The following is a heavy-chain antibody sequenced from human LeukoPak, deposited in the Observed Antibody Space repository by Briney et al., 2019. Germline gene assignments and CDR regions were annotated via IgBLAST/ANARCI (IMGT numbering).Heavy chain of an antibody. Sequence: SSETLSLTCTVSGGSISSSSYYWGWIRQPPGKGLEWIGSIYYSGSTYYNPSLKSRATISVDTSKNQFSLTLSSVTAPAPAVHACARRRKNNGSAPGAKGPLVTVSS. CDR3: ARRRKNNGSAP. CDR2: IYYSGST. J-gene: IGHJ5*02. CDR1: GGSISSSSYY. V-gene: IGHV4-39*01.